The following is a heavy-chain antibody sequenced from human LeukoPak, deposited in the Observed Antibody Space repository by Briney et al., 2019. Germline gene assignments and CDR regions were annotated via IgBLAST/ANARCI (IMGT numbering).Heavy chain of an antibody. CDR1: GFTFSSYA. CDR2: ISGSGAST. CDR3: AKDDDRSGYYPPYYYYYGMDV. V-gene: IGHV3-23*01. Sequence: RPGRSLRLSRAASGFTFSSYAMSCGSQPPGNGLEWVSAISGSGASTYYADSVKGRLTISRANSKDTLYLQMTSLRAEDTAVYYCAKDDDRSGYYPPYYYYYGMDVWGQGTTVTVSS. D-gene: IGHD3-22*01. J-gene: IGHJ6*02.